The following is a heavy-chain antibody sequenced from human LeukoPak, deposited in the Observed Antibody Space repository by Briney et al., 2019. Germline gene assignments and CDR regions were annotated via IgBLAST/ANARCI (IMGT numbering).Heavy chain of an antibody. J-gene: IGHJ4*02. CDR1: GFSFHDYD. Sequence: PGGSLRLSCAASGFSFHDYDMSWVRQAPGKGLEWVSGINWNGGSTGYADSVKGRFTISRDNAKNSLYLQMSSLRAEDTALYYCAREEGGYFDYWGQGTLVTVSS. D-gene: IGHD3-16*01. CDR3: AREEGGYFDY. V-gene: IGHV3-20*04. CDR2: INWNGGST.